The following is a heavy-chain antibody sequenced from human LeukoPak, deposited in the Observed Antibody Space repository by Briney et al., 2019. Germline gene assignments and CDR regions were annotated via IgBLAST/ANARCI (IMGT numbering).Heavy chain of an antibody. CDR1: GGAFSSFT. D-gene: IGHD3-10*01. Sequence: ASAKVSCKASGGAFSSFTISWVRQAPGQGLEWMGGIIPIFGTTNYAQKFKGRVTIIADKSASTTYMALSSLRSEDTAVYYCARLVQGSGSFYNGPFDHWGQGTLVTVSS. J-gene: IGHJ4*02. CDR2: IIPIFGTT. V-gene: IGHV1-69*06. CDR3: ARLVQGSGSFYNGPFDH.